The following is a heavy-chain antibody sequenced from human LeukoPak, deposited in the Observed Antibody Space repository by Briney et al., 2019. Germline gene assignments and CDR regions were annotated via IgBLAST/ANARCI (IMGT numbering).Heavy chain of an antibody. CDR1: GFTFSSYW. J-gene: IGHJ4*02. V-gene: IGHV3-7*01. Sequence: GGSLRLSCAASGFTFSSYWMSWVRQAPGKGLEWVANTKQDGSVEYYVDSVKGRFTISRDNAKNSLYLQINSLRGEDTAVYHCARAPRPYLWSGYCEYWGQGTRVTVPS. CDR3: ARAPRPYLWSGYCEY. D-gene: IGHD3-3*01. CDR2: TKQDGSVE.